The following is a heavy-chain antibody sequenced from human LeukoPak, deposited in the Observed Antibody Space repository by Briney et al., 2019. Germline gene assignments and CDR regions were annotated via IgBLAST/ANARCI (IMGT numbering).Heavy chain of an antibody. CDR2: ISSSSSYI. CDR1: GFTFSSYS. D-gene: IGHD3-22*01. Sequence: PGGSLRLSCAASGFTFSSYSMNWVRQAPGKGLEWVSSISSSSSYIYYADSVKGRFTISRDNAKNSLYLQMNSLRAEDTAVYYCAYYDSSGYYSDDYWGQGTLVTVSS. V-gene: IGHV3-21*01. CDR3: AYYDSSGYYSDDY. J-gene: IGHJ4*02.